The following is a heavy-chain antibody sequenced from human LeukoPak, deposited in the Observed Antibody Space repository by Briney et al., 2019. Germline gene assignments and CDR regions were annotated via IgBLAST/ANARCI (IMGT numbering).Heavy chain of an antibody. CDR1: GGSISRGGYY. CDR2: IYYSGST. CDR3: ASILRYCDWSSDP. Sequence: PSETLSLTCTVSGGSISRGGYYWSWIRQHPGKGLEWIGYIYYSGSTYYNTSLKSRVTISVDTSKNQFSLKLSSVTAADTAVYYCASILRYCDWSSDPTGQGTLVTASS. D-gene: IGHD3-9*01. J-gene: IGHJ5*02. V-gene: IGHV4-31*03.